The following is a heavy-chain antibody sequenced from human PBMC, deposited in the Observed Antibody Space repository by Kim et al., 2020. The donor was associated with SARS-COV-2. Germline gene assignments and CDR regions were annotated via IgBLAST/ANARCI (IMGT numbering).Heavy chain of an antibody. CDR3: AKDERHYYDSSGYYVPFEF. D-gene: IGHD3-22*01. Sequence: GGSLRLSCAASGFTFSSYGMHWVRQAPVKGLEWMAVISYDGSNKYYADSVKGRFTISRDNSKNTLYLQMNSLRAEDTAVYYCAKDERHYYDSSGYYVPFEFWGQGTLVTVSS. V-gene: IGHV3-30*18. J-gene: IGHJ4*02. CDR2: ISYDGSNK. CDR1: GFTFSSYG.